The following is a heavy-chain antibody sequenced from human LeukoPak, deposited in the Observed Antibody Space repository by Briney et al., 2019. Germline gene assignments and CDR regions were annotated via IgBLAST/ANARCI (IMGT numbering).Heavy chain of an antibody. CDR1: GFTISSNY. J-gene: IGHJ5*02. V-gene: IGHV3-53*01. CDR3: ARGNYGDYPPFFDP. D-gene: IGHD4-17*01. CDR2: IYSGGST. Sequence: PGGSLRLSCAASGFTISSNYMSWLRQARGKGLEWVAVIYSGGSTYYADSVKGRFTISRDNSKNTLYLQMNSLLAADTAVYYCARGNYGDYPPFFDPWGQGTLVTVSS.